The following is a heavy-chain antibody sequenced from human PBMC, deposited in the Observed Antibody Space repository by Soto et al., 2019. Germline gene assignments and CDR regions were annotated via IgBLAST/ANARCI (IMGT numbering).Heavy chain of an antibody. CDR3: ARDSSLRYYDSSGYPNFDY. CDR1: GGTFSSYA. Sequence: SVKVSCKASGGTFSSYAISWVRQAPGQGLEWMGGIIPIFGTANYAQKFQGRVTITADKSTSTAYMELSSLRSEDTAVYYCARDSSLRYYDSSGYPNFDYWGQGTLVTVSS. V-gene: IGHV1-69*06. J-gene: IGHJ4*02. D-gene: IGHD3-22*01. CDR2: IIPIFGTA.